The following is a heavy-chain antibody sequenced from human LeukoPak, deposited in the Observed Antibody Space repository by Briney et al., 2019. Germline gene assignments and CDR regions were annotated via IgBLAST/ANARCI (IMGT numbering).Heavy chain of an antibody. D-gene: IGHD3-22*01. J-gene: IGHJ3*02. CDR1: GFTVSSNY. CDR3: ARGYYYDSSGYYSDAFDT. Sequence: GGSLRLSCAASGFTVSSNYMSWVRQAPGKGLEWVSVIYSGGSTYYADSVKGRLTISRDNSKNTLYLQMNSLRAEDTAVYYCARGYYYDSSGYYSDAFDTWGQGTMVTVSS. V-gene: IGHV3-66*01. CDR2: IYSGGST.